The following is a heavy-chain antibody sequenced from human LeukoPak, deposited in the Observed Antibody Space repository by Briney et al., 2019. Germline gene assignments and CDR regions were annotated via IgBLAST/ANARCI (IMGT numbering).Heavy chain of an antibody. CDR3: ARCGXYXDFXSGYSGDYYFDY. V-gene: IGHV3-53*01. D-gene: IGHD3-3*01. J-gene: IGHJ4*02. CDR1: GFTVSSNY. Sequence: PGGSLRLSCAASGFTVSSNYMSWVRQAPGKGLEWVSVIYSGGSTYYADSVKGRFTISRDNSKNTLYLQMNSLRAEDTAVYYCARCGXYXDFXSGYSGDYYFDYWGQGTLVTVSS. CDR2: IYSGGST.